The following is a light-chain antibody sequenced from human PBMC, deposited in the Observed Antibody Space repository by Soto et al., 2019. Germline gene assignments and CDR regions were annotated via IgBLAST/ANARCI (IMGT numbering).Light chain of an antibody. CDR2: DAS. V-gene: IGKV1-8*01. Sequence: AIRMTQSPSSFSASTGDRVTITCRASQGISSYLAWYQQKPGKAPNLLIYDASSLQSGVPSRFSGSGFGTEFTLTISSLQPGDFATYYCQQYSSRSTFGQGTKVEIK. CDR3: QQYSSRST. J-gene: IGKJ1*01. CDR1: QGISSY.